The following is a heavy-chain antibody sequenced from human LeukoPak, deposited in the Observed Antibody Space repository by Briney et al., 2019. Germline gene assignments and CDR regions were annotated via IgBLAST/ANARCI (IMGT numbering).Heavy chain of an antibody. CDR1: GGSISSYY. CDR3: ARGGYDILTGPRIFDY. D-gene: IGHD3-9*01. Sequence: PSETLSLTCTVSGGSISSYYWSWIRQPPGKGLEWIGEINHSGSTNYNPSLKSRVTISVDTSKNQFSLKLSSVTAADTAVYYCARGGYDILTGPRIFDYWGQGTLVTVSS. V-gene: IGHV4-34*01. CDR2: INHSGST. J-gene: IGHJ4*02.